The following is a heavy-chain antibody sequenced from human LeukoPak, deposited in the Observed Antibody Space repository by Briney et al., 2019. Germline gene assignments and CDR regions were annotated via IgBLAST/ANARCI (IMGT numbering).Heavy chain of an antibody. CDR1: GGSISSSSYY. CDR2: IYYSGST. D-gene: IGHD5-18*01. Sequence: SETLSLTCTVSGGSISSSSYYWGWIRQPPGKGLEWIGSIYYSGSTYYNPSLKSRVTISVDTSKNQFSLKLTSVTAADTAVYYCARDVPTVQLWRTDAFDIWGQGTMVTVPS. CDR3: ARDVPTVQLWRTDAFDI. J-gene: IGHJ3*02. V-gene: IGHV4-39*02.